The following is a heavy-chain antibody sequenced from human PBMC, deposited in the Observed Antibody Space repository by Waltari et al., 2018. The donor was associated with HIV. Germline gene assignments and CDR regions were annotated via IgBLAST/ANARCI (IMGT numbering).Heavy chain of an antibody. CDR3: ARDFGGMVEAVAGKGYYYGMDV. Sequence: QVQLVQSGAEVKKPGASVKVSCKASGYTFTSYGISWVRQAPGQGLEWMGWISAYNGNTNYAQQLQGRVTMTTDTSTSTAYMELSSLRSDDTAGDYCARDFGGMVEAVAGKGYYYGMDVWGQGTTVTVSS. J-gene: IGHJ6*02. CDR1: GYTFTSYG. CDR2: ISAYNGNT. V-gene: IGHV1-18*01. D-gene: IGHD6-19*01.